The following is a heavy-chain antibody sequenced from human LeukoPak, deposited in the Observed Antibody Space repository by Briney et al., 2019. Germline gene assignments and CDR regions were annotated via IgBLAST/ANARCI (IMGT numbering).Heavy chain of an antibody. V-gene: IGHV3-9*01. CDR3: ASYDGGNSADYFDY. CDR1: GFTFDDYA. CDR2: ISWNSGSI. Sequence: PGRSLRLSCAASGFTFDDYAMHWVRQAPGKGLEWVSGISWNSGSIGYADSVKGRFTISRDNAKNSLYLQMNSLRAEDTAVYYCASYDGGNSADYFDYWGQGTLVTVSS. J-gene: IGHJ4*02. D-gene: IGHD4-23*01.